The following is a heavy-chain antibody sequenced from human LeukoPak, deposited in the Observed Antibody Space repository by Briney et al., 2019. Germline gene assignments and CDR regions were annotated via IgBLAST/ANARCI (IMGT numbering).Heavy chain of an antibody. CDR3: ARGRQQLVVYYFDY. J-gene: IGHJ4*02. D-gene: IGHD6-13*01. CDR1: GFTFSSYG. CDR2: IWYDGSNK. V-gene: IGHV3-33*01. Sequence: GGSLRLSCAASGFTFSSYGMHWVRQAPGKGLDWEAVIWYDGSNKYYADSVKGRFTISRDNSKNTLYLQMNSLRAEDTAVYYCARGRQQLVVYYFDYWGQGTLVTVSS.